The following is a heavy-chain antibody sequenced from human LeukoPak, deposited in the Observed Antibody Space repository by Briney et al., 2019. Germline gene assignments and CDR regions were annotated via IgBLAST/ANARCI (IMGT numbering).Heavy chain of an antibody. CDR1: GFTFSSYW. CDR3: ARSAYCGGDCYWYFDL. CDR2: IKQDGSER. Sequence: GGSLRLSCAASGFTFSSYWMSWVRQAPGKGLEWVANIKQDGSERYYVDSVKGRFTISRDNAKNSLYLQMNSLRAEDTAVYYCARSAYCGGDCYWYFDLWGRGTLVTVSS. V-gene: IGHV3-7*01. J-gene: IGHJ2*01. D-gene: IGHD2-21*01.